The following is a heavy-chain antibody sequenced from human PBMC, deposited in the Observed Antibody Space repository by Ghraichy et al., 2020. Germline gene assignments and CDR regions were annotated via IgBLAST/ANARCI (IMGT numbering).Heavy chain of an antibody. V-gene: IGHV3-48*02. CDR3: ARASKVVRFYYYDGMDV. J-gene: IGHJ6*02. Sequence: GESLNISCVGSGFTFGSYNMNWVRQSPGKGLEWVSYITSSSRTIFYADSVKGRFTISRDNAQNSLYLQMKSLRDEDTAVYYCARASKVVRFYYYDGMDVWGQGTTVTVSS. CDR1: GFTFGSYN. D-gene: IGHD4-23*01. CDR2: ITSSSRTI.